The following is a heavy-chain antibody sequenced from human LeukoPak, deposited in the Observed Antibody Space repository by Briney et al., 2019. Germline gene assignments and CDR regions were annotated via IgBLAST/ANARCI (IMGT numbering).Heavy chain of an antibody. Sequence: PGGSLRLSCAASGFTFSSYAMSWVRQAPGKWLEWVSAIIGSGGSTYYADSVKGRFTISRDNSKNTLYLQMNSLRAEDTAVYYCAKYYLKAWAVAGTEAHDHWGQGTLVTVSS. CDR3: AKYYLKAWAVAGTEAHDH. CDR2: IIGSGGST. CDR1: GFTFSSYA. D-gene: IGHD6-19*01. V-gene: IGHV3-23*01. J-gene: IGHJ4*02.